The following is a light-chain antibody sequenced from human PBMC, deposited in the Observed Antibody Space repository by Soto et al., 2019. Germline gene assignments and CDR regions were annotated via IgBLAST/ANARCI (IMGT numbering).Light chain of an antibody. CDR1: QSVSSNY. J-gene: IGKJ1*01. V-gene: IGKV3-20*01. CDR3: QQYGSSPWT. CDR2: GGS. Sequence: EIVLTQSPGTLSLSPGERATLSCRASQSVSSNYLAWDQQKPGQAPRPLIYGGSSRATGIPDRFSGSGAGTDFTLTISRLESEEFAVYYGQQYGSSPWTFGQGTKVEIK.